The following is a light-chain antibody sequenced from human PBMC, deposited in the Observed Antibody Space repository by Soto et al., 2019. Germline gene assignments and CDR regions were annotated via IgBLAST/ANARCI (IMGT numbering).Light chain of an antibody. V-gene: IGKV1-5*03. CDR2: KAS. J-gene: IGKJ1*01. Sequence: DIQMTQSPSTLSASVGDRVTITCRASQTISSWLAWYQQKPGKAPKLLIYKASSLESGVPSRFSGSGSGTEFTLTISSLQPDDFATYYCQQYNSYPLRTFGQGTTVDIK. CDR1: QTISSW. CDR3: QQYNSYPLRT.